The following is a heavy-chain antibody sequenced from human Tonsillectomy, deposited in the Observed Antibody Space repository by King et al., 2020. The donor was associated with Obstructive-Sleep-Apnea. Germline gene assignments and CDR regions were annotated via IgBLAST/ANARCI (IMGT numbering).Heavy chain of an antibody. CDR1: GFTFSNYA. V-gene: IGHV3-30-3*02. D-gene: IGHD6-19*01. CDR3: AKTGEKPGIEVEDY. Sequence: QVQLVESGGGVVQPGRSLRLSCAASGFTFSNYAMHWVRQAPGKGLVWVAVISYDGSIQLYADSVKGRFTISRNNSQDTLYLQMNSLRGEDTAVYYCAKTGEKPGIEVEDYWGQGIQVTVSS. J-gene: IGHJ4*02. CDR2: ISYDGSIQ.